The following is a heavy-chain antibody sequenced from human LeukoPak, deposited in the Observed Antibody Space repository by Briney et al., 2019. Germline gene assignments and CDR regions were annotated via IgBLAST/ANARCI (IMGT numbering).Heavy chain of an antibody. CDR2: VSPYNGNT. V-gene: IGHV1-18*04. CDR1: GYTFTSYG. CDR3: ARSLMVSYFDY. Sequence: ASVTVSCKASGYTFTSYGINWVRQAPGQGLEWMGWVSPYNGNTNYAQRSQGRVTMTTDTSTSTAYMELRSLRSDDTAVYYCARSLMVSYFDYWGQGTLVTVSS. J-gene: IGHJ4*02. D-gene: IGHD2-21*01.